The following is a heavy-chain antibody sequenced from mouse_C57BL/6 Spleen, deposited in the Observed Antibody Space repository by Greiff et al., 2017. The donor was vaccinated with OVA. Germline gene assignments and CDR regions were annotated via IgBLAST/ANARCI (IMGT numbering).Heavy chain of an antibody. CDR2: IHPNSGST. CDR1: GYTFTSYW. J-gene: IGHJ1*03. CDR3: ASPSPIHYYGSSYDWYFDV. V-gene: IGHV1-64*01. Sequence: QVQLQQPGAELVKPGASVKLSCKASGYTFTSYWMHWVKQRPGQGLEWIGMIHPNSGSTNYNEKFKSKATLTVDKSSRTSYMQLSSLTSEDSAVYYCASPSPIHYYGSSYDWYFDVWGTGTTVTVSS. D-gene: IGHD1-1*01.